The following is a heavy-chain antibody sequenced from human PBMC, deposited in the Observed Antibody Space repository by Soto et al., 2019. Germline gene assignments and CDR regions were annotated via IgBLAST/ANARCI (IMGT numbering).Heavy chain of an antibody. D-gene: IGHD3-10*01. CDR3: ARDFGGTGYYFDY. V-gene: IGHV3-21*01. J-gene: IGHJ4*02. Sequence: GGSLRLSCAASGFTFSSYSMNWVRQAPGKGLEWVSSISSSSSYIYYADSVKGRFTISRDNAKNSLYLQMNSLRAEDTAVYYCARDFGGTGYYFDYWGQGTLVTVSS. CDR2: ISSSSSYI. CDR1: GFTFSSYS.